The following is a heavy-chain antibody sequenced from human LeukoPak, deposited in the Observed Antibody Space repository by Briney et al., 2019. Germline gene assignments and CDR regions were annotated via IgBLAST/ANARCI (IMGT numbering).Heavy chain of an antibody. CDR3: GREITMIVVVTQSAFDI. Sequence: KPSETLSLTCTVSGGSIRGYYWSWIRQPAGKGLEWIGRIYTSGSTNYNPSLKSRVTMSVDTSKNQFSLKLSSVTAADTPLYYCGREITMIVVVTQSAFDIWGQGTMVTVSS. CDR1: GGSIRGYY. D-gene: IGHD3-22*01. V-gene: IGHV4-4*07. J-gene: IGHJ3*02. CDR2: IYTSGST.